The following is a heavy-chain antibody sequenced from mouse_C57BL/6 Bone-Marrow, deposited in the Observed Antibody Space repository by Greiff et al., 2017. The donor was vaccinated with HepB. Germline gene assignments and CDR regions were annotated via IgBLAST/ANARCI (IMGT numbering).Heavy chain of an antibody. J-gene: IGHJ2*01. CDR1: GYTFTSYG. D-gene: IGHD2-1*01. CDR2: IYPRSGNT. V-gene: IGHV1-81*01. CDR3: AREGDLLRRD. Sequence: QVQLKESGAELARPGASVKLSCKASGYTFTSYGISWVKQRTGQGLEWIGEIYPRSGNTYYNEKFKGKATLTADKSSSTAYMELRSLTSEDSAVYFCAREGDLLRRDWGQGTTLTVSS.